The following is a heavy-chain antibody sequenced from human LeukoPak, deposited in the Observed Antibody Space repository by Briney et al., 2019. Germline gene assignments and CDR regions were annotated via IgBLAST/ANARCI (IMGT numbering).Heavy chain of an antibody. J-gene: IGHJ3*02. CDR1: GGTFSSYA. CDR3: ARWRNVNYYDILTEAFDI. Sequence: RASVKVSCKASGGTFSSYAISWVRQAPGQGLEWMGRIIPILGIANYAQKFQGRVTITTDKSTSTAYMELSSLRSEDTAVYYCARWRNVNYYDILTEAFDIWGQGTMVTVSS. V-gene: IGHV1-69*04. D-gene: IGHD3-9*01. CDR2: IIPILGIA.